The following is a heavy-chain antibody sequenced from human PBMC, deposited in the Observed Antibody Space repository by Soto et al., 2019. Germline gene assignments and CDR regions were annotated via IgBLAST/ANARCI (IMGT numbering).Heavy chain of an antibody. CDR3: ARDLTIVPATHPRLENYGMDG. Sequence: ASVKISCKASGYSFTSYGISWVRRAPGQGLEWMGWISPYNGHTQFVERFQGRVTMTTDTSTKTAYMELRNLRSDDTAHYYCARDLTIVPATHPRLENYGMDGWGQGTTVTVS. CDR2: ISPYNGHT. CDR1: GYSFTSYG. V-gene: IGHV1-18*01. J-gene: IGHJ6*02. D-gene: IGHD2-15*01.